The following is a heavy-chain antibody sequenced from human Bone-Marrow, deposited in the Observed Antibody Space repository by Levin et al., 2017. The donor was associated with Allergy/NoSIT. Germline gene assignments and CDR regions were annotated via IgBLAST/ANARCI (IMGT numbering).Heavy chain of an antibody. Sequence: ASVKVSCKVSGFTLTELAMHWVRQAPGKGLEWMGGSDPEDGESFYAERFQGRVSMTEDTSTETAYMVLSSLRSEDTAVYFCATRKGPHAFDNWGQGTMVTVSS. CDR2: SDPEDGES. J-gene: IGHJ3*02. D-gene: IGHD1-14*01. CDR3: ATRKGPHAFDN. CDR1: GFTLTELA. V-gene: IGHV1-24*01.